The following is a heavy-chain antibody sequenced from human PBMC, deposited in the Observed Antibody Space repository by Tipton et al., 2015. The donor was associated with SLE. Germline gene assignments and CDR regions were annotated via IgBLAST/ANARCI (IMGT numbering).Heavy chain of an antibody. CDR1: GFTFSNYY. D-gene: IGHD2-8*01. CDR2: IKKDGSEK. CDR3: AKGRNGVGYFDD. V-gene: IGHV3-7*03. J-gene: IGHJ4*02. Sequence: SLRLSCAASGFTFSNYYMSWVRQAPGKGLEWVAHIKKDGSEKNYADSVKGRFIISRDNAKNSLYLQMHSLRPEDTALYYCAKGRNGVGYFDDWGQGTLVTVSS.